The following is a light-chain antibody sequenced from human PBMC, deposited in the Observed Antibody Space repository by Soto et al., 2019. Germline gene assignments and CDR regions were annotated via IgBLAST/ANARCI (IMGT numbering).Light chain of an antibody. Sequence: DIQMTQSPSTLSASVGDRVTITCRASQSISSWLAWYQQKPGKAPKLLIYKASSLESGVPSSFSGSGSGTEFILTISCLQPDDFATYYCQQFNDYPLTFGGGTKVDIK. V-gene: IGKV1-5*03. CDR1: QSISSW. CDR3: QQFNDYPLT. J-gene: IGKJ4*01. CDR2: KAS.